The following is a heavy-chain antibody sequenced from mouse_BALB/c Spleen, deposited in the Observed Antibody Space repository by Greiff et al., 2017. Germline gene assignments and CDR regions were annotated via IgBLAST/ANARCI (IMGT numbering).Heavy chain of an antibody. CDR2: IDPENGNT. CDR1: GFNIKDYY. V-gene: IGHV14-1*02. D-gene: IGHD1-1*01. J-gene: IGHJ4*01. CDR3: ATYGTGYAMDY. Sequence: EVKLQESGAELVRPGALVKLSCKASGFNIKDYYMHWVKQRPEQGLEWIGWIDPENGNTIYDPKFQGKASITADTSSNTAYLQLSSLTSEDTAVYYCATYGTGYAMDYWGQGTSVTVSS.